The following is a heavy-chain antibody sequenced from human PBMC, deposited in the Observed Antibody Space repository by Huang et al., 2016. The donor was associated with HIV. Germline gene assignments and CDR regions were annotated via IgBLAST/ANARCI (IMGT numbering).Heavy chain of an antibody. CDR1: TFTFGAYW. V-gene: IGHV3-7*01. CDR3: ATKTAGMDI. Sequence: VESGGRSVQPGGSIKLSCVGSTFTFGAYWISWVRQPPGEGLEWGANSKQDESEKYYVDSVKCRFNISRDNARKVLFLEMDDLRVEDTAIYFCATKTAGMDIWGQGTTVTVSS. CDR2: SKQDESEK. D-gene: IGHD1-7*01. J-gene: IGHJ6*02.